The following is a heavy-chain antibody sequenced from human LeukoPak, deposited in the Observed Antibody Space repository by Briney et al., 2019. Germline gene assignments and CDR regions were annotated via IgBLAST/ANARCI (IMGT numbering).Heavy chain of an antibody. CDR3: ARAVQQERPPPLIGYYYMDV. V-gene: IGHV4-34*01. Sequence: PSETLSLTCAVYGGSFSPYYWSWIRQSPDKGLEWIGEINHSRSTNYNPSLKSRVTISVDTSKNQFSLKLSSVTAADTAVYYCARAVQQERPPPLIGYYYMDVWGKGTTVTVSS. D-gene: IGHD1-1*01. CDR2: INHSRST. CDR1: GGSFSPYY. J-gene: IGHJ6*03.